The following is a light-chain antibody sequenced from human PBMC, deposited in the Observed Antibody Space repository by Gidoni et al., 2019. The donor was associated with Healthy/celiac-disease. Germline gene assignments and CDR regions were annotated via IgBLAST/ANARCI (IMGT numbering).Light chain of an antibody. Sequence: EIVLTQSPGTLSLSPVERATLSCRASQSVSSSYLAWYQQKPGQAPRLLIYGASSRATGIPERFSGSGSGTDFTLTISRREPEDFAVYYCQQYGSSPQTFXQXTKVEIK. J-gene: IGKJ1*01. V-gene: IGKV3-20*01. CDR3: QQYGSSPQT. CDR1: QSVSSSY. CDR2: GAS.